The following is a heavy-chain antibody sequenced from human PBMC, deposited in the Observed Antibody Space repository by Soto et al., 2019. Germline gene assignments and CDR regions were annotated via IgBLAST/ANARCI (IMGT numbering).Heavy chain of an antibody. D-gene: IGHD3-22*01. J-gene: IGHJ3*01. V-gene: IGHV3-30*18. Sequence: GGSLRLSCAASGFTFSSYGMHWVRQAPGKGLEWVAVISYDGSNKYYADSVKGRFTISRDNSKNTLYLQMNSLRAEDTAVYYCAKGYYDSSGYYLPTWGQGTMVTVSS. CDR3: AKGYYDSSGYYLPT. CDR1: GFTFSSYG. CDR2: ISYDGSNK.